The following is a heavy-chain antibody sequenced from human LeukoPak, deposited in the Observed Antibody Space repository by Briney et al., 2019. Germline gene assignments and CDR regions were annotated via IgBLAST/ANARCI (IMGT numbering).Heavy chain of an antibody. J-gene: IGHJ5*02. CDR1: GCTINSFY. Sequence: KPSVTLSFNGTGSGCTINSFYWRWLAQPPGKELMGRGYTYYSGRNNYKNFHSSLATITVEPSKNAFSLMLSFVTAAPTAVYYWARGGDIVVVPAAIRFDPWGQGTLVSVSS. D-gene: IGHD2-2*01. CDR3: ARGGDIVVVPAAIRFDP. CDR2: TYYSGRN. V-gene: IGHV4-59*01.